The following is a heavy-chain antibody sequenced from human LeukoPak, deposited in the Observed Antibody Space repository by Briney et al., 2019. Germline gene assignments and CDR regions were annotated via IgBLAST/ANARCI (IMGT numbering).Heavy chain of an antibody. CDR1: GYTFTGYY. D-gene: IGHD1-1*01. V-gene: IGHV1-2*06. CDR3: ARPLRRTDGYDP. J-gene: IGHJ5*02. Sequence: GASVKVSCKASGYTFTGYYMHWVRQAPGQGLEWMGRINPNSGGTNYAQKFQGRATMTRDTSISTAYMELSRLRSDDTAVYYCARPLRRTDGYDPWGQGTLVTVSS. CDR2: INPNSGGT.